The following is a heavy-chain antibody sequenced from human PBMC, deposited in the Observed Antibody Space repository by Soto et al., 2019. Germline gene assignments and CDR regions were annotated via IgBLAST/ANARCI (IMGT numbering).Heavy chain of an antibody. Sequence: QVQLVQSGAEVKKPGSSVKVSCKASGGTFSSYAISWVRQAPGQGLEWMGGIIPIFGTANYAQKFQGRVTIXXDXSXXTAYRELSSLRSEDTAVYYCARDTAPSSGSYCFDYWGQGTLVTVSS. J-gene: IGHJ4*02. CDR1: GGTFSSYA. CDR2: IIPIFGTA. CDR3: ARDTAPSSGSYCFDY. D-gene: IGHD1-26*01. V-gene: IGHV1-69*12.